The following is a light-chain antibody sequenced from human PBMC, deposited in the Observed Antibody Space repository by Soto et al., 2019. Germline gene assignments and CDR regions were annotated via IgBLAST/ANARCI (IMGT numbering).Light chain of an antibody. CDR3: HQYNRDPRT. CDR1: QGISTW. Sequence: DIQMTQFPSSLSASVGDRVNITCRASQGISTWLAWYQQQPERAPKSLIYAASRLQSGVPPRFSGSGSETDFTLTISSLQPADFATYYCHQYNRDPRTFGQGTKVEIK. J-gene: IGKJ1*01. CDR2: AAS. V-gene: IGKV1D-16*01.